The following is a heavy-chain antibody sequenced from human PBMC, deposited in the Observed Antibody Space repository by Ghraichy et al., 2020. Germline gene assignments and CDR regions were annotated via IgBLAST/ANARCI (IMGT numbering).Heavy chain of an antibody. CDR3: AKDLIGTDYYYGMDV. V-gene: IGHV3-23*01. D-gene: IGHD2-8*01. Sequence: GGSLRLSCAASGFTFSSYAMTWVRQAPGKGLEWVSAISGSGGSTYYADSVKGRFTISRDNSKNTLYLQMNSLRAEDPAVYYCAKDLIGTDYYYGMDVWGQGTTVTVSS. J-gene: IGHJ6*02. CDR2: ISGSGGST. CDR1: GFTFSSYA.